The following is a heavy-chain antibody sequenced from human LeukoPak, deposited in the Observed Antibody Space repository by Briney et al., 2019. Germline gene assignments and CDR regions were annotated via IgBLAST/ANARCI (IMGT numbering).Heavy chain of an antibody. V-gene: IGHV3-11*04. Sequence: PGGSLRLSCAASGFTFSDYYMSWIRQAPGKGLEWVSYISSSGSTIYYADSVKGRFTISRDNAKSSLYLQVNSLRAEDTAVYYCACYYYDSSGYFQLDYWGQGTLVTVSS. CDR1: GFTFSDYY. CDR2: ISSSGSTI. J-gene: IGHJ4*02. D-gene: IGHD3-22*01. CDR3: ACYYYDSSGYFQLDY.